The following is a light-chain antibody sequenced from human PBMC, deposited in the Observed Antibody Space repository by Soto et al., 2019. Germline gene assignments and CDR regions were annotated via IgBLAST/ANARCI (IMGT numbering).Light chain of an antibody. CDR1: SSDVGGYNY. V-gene: IGLV2-14*01. CDR2: DVS. Sequence: QSALTQPASVSGSPGQSITISCTGTSSDVGGYNYVSWYQQHPGKAPKLMIYDVSNRPSGVSNRFSGSKSGNTASLTISGLQAEDEAEYYCTSYTCSSAYVVFGGGTKLTVL. J-gene: IGLJ2*01. CDR3: TSYTCSSAYVV.